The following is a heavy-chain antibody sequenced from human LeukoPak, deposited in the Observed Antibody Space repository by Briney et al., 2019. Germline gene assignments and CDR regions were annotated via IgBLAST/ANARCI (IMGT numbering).Heavy chain of an antibody. CDR1: GFTFSSYS. CDR2: ISSSSSYI. D-gene: IGHD1-26*01. V-gene: IGHV3-21*01. CDR3: ARRSIVGRTGIYFDY. J-gene: IGHJ4*02. Sequence: GGSLRLSCAASGFTFSSYSMNWVRQAPGKGLEWVSSISSSSSYIYYADSVKGRFTISRDNAKNSLYLQMNSLRAEDTAVYYCARRSIVGRTGIYFDYWGQGTLVTVSS.